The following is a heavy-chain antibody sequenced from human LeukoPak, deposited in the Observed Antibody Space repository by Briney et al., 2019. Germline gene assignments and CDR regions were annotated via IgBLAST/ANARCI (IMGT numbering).Heavy chain of an antibody. Sequence: SETLSLTCTVSGGSISSYYWSWIRQPPGKGLEWIGYIYYSGSTNYNPSLKSRVTISVDTSKNQFSLKLSSVTAADTAVYYCARVVYSSSFFDYWGQGTLVTDSS. J-gene: IGHJ4*02. CDR3: ARVVYSSSFFDY. CDR1: GGSISSYY. CDR2: IYYSGST. V-gene: IGHV4-59*01. D-gene: IGHD6-13*01.